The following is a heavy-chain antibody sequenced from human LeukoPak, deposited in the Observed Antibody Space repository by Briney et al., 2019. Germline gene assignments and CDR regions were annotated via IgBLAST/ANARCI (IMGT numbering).Heavy chain of an antibody. CDR3: AREYWGYYDHSGYPFDN. V-gene: IGHV3-48*03. D-gene: IGHD3-22*01. J-gene: IGHJ4*02. CDR1: GFTFSSYE. Sequence: GGSLRLSCAASGFTFSSYEMNWVRQAPGKGLEWVSYISSSGSTIYYADSVKGRFTISRDNAKNSLYLQMNSLRAEDTAVYYCAREYWGYYDHSGYPFDNWGQGTLVTVSS. CDR2: ISSSGSTI.